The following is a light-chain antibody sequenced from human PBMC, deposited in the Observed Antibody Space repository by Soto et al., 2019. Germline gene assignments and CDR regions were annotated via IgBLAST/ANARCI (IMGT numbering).Light chain of an antibody. J-gene: IGKJ4*01. Sequence: DIVMTQSPVSLAVSLGERVTINCKSSQSVLYSSNNKDYLAWYQQKPGQPPQLLIYWASTRESGVPDRFSGSGSGTDFTLTISNLQAEDVAVYYCQQYYTAPLTFGGGTKVEIK. CDR3: QQYYTAPLT. V-gene: IGKV4-1*01. CDR1: QSVLYSSNNKDY. CDR2: WAS.